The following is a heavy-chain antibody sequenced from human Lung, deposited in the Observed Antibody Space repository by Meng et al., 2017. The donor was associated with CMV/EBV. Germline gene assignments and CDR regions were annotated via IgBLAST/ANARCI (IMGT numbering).Heavy chain of an antibody. CDR1: GYTFTSYD. CDR3: AGGLNARLRFFEWLLRPYYYGMDV. J-gene: IGHJ6*02. Sequence: SXXVSXXASGYTFTSYDINWVRQATGQGLEWMGWMNPNSGNTGYAQKFQGRVTMTRNTSISTAYMELSSLRSEATAVYYCAGGLNARLRFFEWLLRPYYYGMDVXGQGXTVTVSS. V-gene: IGHV1-8*01. D-gene: IGHD3-3*01. CDR2: MNPNSGNT.